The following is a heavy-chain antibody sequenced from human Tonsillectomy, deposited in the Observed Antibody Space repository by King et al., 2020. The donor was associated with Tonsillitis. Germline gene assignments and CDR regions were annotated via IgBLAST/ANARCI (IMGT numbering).Heavy chain of an antibody. J-gene: IGHJ6*02. V-gene: IGHV3-23*04. CDR1: GFTFSSYA. CDR3: AKNMAYCGGDCYSYYYYGMDV. D-gene: IGHD2-21*02. CDR2: ISGSGGST. Sequence: VQLVESGGGLVQPGGSLRLSCAASGFTFSSYAMSWVRQAPGKGLEWVSAISGSGGSTYYADSVKGRFTISRDISKNTLYLQRNSLRAEDTAVYYCAKNMAYCGGDCYSYYYYGMDVWGQGTTVTVSS.